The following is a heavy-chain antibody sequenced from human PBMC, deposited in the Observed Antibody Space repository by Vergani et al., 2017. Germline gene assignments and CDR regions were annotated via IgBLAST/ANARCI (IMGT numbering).Heavy chain of an antibody. Sequence: VQLVESGGGVVQPGRSLRLSCAASGFTFSSYAMHWVRQAPGKGLEWVAVISYDGSNKYYADSVKGRFTISRDNSKTTLYLQMNSLRAEDTAVYYCARDEPKRITMIVVVITAFDYWGQGTLVTVSS. D-gene: IGHD3-22*01. CDR3: ARDEPKRITMIVVVITAFDY. CDR2: ISYDGSNK. V-gene: IGHV3-30*01. J-gene: IGHJ4*02. CDR1: GFTFSSYA.